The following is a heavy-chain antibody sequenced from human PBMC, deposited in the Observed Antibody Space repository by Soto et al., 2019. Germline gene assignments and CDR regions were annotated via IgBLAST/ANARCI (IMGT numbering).Heavy chain of an antibody. D-gene: IGHD3-22*01. V-gene: IGHV4-34*01. J-gene: IGHJ4*02. CDR3: ARGVVGDSSGYYPVY. Sequence: SETLSLTCAVYGGSFSGYYWFWIRQPPGKGLEWIGEINHSGSTNYNPSLKSRVTISVDTSKNQFSLKLSSVTAADTAVYHCARGVVGDSSGYYPVYWGQGAPVTVSS. CDR2: INHSGST. CDR1: GGSFSGYY.